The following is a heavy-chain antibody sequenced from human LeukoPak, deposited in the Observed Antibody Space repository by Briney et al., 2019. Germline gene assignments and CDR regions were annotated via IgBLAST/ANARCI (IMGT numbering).Heavy chain of an antibody. V-gene: IGHV3-20*04. D-gene: IGHD7-27*01. CDR1: GFTFDAFG. Sequence: GESLKISCAASGFTFDAFGMTWVRQAPGKGLEWVSAIRGDAGSTGYADSVKGRFTISRDNAKNSLYLQMNSLRVEDTALYYRARVWAWGSGNYFDNWGQGTLVTVSS. CDR2: IRGDAGST. J-gene: IGHJ4*02. CDR3: ARVWAWGSGNYFDN.